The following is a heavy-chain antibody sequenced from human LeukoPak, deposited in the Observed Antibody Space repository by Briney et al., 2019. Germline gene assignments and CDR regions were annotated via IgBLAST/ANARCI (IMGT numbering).Heavy chain of an antibody. CDR2: FYYSGST. CDR3: ARHPEYGYADDGFDI. D-gene: IGHD2-2*01. Sequence: SETLSLTCTVSGGSIKNYYWSWIRQPPGKGLEWIGYFYYSGSTNYDPSLKSRVTISGGTSKNQFSLKLSSVNVADTAVYYCARHPEYGYADDGFDIWGQGTMVTVSS. V-gene: IGHV4-59*08. J-gene: IGHJ3*02. CDR1: GGSIKNYY.